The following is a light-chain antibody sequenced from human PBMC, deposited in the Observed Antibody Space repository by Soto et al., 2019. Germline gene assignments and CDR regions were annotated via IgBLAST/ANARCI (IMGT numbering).Light chain of an antibody. CDR3: HQYNYCSPWT. V-gene: IGKV3-15*01. CDR1: HSVSSN. CDR2: CAS. J-gene: IGKJ1*01. Sequence: EVVLTLSPATLSLSTGERATLSCRASHSVSSNFALYQQTPGQEPRLLIYCASTRATGIPARFIGSGAGTEFTPTIISLQSEDDSVDYCHQYNYCSPWTFGQGTNVDIK.